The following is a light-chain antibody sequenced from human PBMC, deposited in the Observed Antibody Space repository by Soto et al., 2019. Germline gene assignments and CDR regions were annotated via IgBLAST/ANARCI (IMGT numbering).Light chain of an antibody. V-gene: IGKV4-1*01. CDR2: WES. CDR1: QSVFYTFRKRNY. CDR3: QQYYTTPFT. J-gene: IGKJ3*01. Sequence: DIVMTQSPDTLAVSLGGRATINGKPSQSVFYTFRKRNYLAWYQKKPGQPPKLLFYWESIRESGVPDRFSGSGSGTDFALTISSRQAEYVACYYCQQYYTTPFTFGPGTKVHIQ.